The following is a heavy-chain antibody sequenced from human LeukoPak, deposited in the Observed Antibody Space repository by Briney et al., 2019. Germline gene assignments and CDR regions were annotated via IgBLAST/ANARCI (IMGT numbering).Heavy chain of an antibody. CDR3: ARISDNYDFWRGMDV. D-gene: IGHD3-3*01. Sequence: PSQTLSLTCTVSGDSIRSGSFYWTWIRQPAGKGLEWIGRIYTTGNTNYKPSLRSGVIISLDKSNNLFSLSLSAVTAADTAVYYCARISDNYDFWRGMDVWGKGTTVTVSS. CDR1: GDSIRSGSFY. CDR2: IYTTGNT. V-gene: IGHV4-61*02. J-gene: IGHJ6*04.